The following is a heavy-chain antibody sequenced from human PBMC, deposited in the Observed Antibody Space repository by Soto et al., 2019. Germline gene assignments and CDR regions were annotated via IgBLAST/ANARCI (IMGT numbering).Heavy chain of an antibody. CDR2: ISYDGSNQ. CDR3: AKDIVRYTYGACDY. J-gene: IGHJ4*02. CDR1: GFSFTTYG. D-gene: IGHD5-18*01. V-gene: IGHV3-30*18. Sequence: LRLSCAASGFSFTTYGMYWVRQAPGKGLEWVAAISYDGSNQYHADSVKGRFTISRDNSKSRLYLQMYSLRVEDTAVYYCAKDIVRYTYGACDYWGQGARGTVSS.